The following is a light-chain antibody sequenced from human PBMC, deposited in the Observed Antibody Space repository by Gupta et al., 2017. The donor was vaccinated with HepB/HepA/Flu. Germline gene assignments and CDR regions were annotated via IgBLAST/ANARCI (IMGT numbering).Light chain of an antibody. CDR3: QQDSSSPWT. CDR1: QSVRSSY. Sequence: EIVLTQPPGTLSLSPGERATLSCRASQSVRSSYLAWYQQKPGQAPRLLIYGASSRATGIPDRISGSGSAADLTLTISILAPEDFAVYYCQQDSSSPWTFGEGTKVEIK. J-gene: IGKJ1*01. CDR2: GAS. V-gene: IGKV3-20*01.